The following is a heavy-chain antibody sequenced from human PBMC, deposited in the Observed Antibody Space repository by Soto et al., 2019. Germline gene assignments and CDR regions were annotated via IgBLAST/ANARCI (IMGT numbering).Heavy chain of an antibody. Sequence: GESLNISCKGSGCSFTSSSISWVRQVPGKDLAWRGRNEASYPHTHDSPALQGQVTTSADKSSSTAYLQGSSLKASDTAMYYCPVAARPSLVDYYYYGMEVFGQVTTVTV. V-gene: IGHV5-10-1*04. CDR1: GCSFTSSS. CDR2: NEASYPHT. J-gene: IGHJ6*02. CDR3: PVAARPSLVDYYYYGMEV. D-gene: IGHD6-6*01.